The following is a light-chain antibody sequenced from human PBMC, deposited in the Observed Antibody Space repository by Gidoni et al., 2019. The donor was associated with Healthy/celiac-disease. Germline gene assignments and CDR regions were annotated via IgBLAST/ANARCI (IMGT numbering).Light chain of an antibody. Sequence: DIQLTQSPSFLSASVGDRVTITCRARQGISSYFAWYQQKPGKAPKLLIYASSTLQRGVPSRFSGSGSGTEFTLTISSLQPEEFATYYCQQLNSYPPYTFGQGTKLEIK. CDR2: ASS. V-gene: IGKV1-9*01. J-gene: IGKJ2*01. CDR3: QQLNSYPPYT. CDR1: QGISSY.